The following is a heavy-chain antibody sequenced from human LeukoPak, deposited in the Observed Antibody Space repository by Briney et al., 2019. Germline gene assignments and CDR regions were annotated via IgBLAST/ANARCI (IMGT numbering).Heavy chain of an antibody. CDR3: VKVGYYNDSSGYYLDYFDY. CDR1: GFTFSSYE. D-gene: IGHD3-22*01. Sequence: GGSLRLSCAASGFTFSSYEMNWVRQAPGKGLEWVSAISGSGDSTYYADSVKGRFTISRDNSKNTLYLQMNSLRAEDTAVYYCVKVGYYNDSSGYYLDYFDYWGQGTLVTVSS. CDR2: ISGSGDST. J-gene: IGHJ4*02. V-gene: IGHV3-23*01.